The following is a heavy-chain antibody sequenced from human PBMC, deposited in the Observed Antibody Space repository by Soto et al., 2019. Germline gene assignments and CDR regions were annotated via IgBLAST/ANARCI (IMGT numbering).Heavy chain of an antibody. CDR1: GGSISSSNW. J-gene: IGHJ6*02. CDR3: ARDVRGDFWSGYYAGYYYYGMDV. Sequence: PSETLSLTCAVSGGSISSSNWWSWVRQPPGKGLEWIGEIYHSGSTNYNPSLKSRVTISVDKSKNQFSLKLSSVTAADTAVYYCARDVRGDFWSGYYAGYYYYGMDVWGQGTTVTVSS. CDR2: IYHSGST. V-gene: IGHV4-4*02. D-gene: IGHD3-3*01.